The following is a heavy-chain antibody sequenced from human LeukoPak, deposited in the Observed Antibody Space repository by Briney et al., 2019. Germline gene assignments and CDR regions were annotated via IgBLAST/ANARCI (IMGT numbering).Heavy chain of an antibody. CDR1: GGSITSSSYA. CDR3: ARHTRRGYCGYENALYI. CDR2: FYDSGST. Sequence: PSETLSLTCTVPGGSITSSSYAWDWIRQPPGKGLEWIGNFYDSGSTYYNPSLKSRVTISVDTSKNQFSLNLRSVTAADTAVYYCARHTRRGYCGYENALYIWGQGTEVTVSS. D-gene: IGHD5-12*01. J-gene: IGHJ3*02. V-gene: IGHV4-39*01.